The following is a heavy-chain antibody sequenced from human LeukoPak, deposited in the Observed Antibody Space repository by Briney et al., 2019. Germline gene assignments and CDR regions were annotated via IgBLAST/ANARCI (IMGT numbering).Heavy chain of an antibody. Sequence: GGSLRLSCTASGFPFRDYFMTWIRQAPGKGLEWVSQISSSGGTTHYTDFVKGRFTVSRDNANNLLYLQMDSLRVEDTAVYYCARDVSLAVAGRVFDYWGQGSLVTVSS. CDR2: ISSSGGTT. D-gene: IGHD6-19*01. CDR1: GFPFRDYF. CDR3: ARDVSLAVAGRVFDY. J-gene: IGHJ4*02. V-gene: IGHV3-11*04.